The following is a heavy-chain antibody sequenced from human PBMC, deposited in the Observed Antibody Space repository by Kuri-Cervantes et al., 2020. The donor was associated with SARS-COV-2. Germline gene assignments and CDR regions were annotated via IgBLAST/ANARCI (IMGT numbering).Heavy chain of an antibody. CDR3: ARSSGWYDY. D-gene: IGHD6-19*01. V-gene: IGHV3-74*01. Sequence: GESLKISCAASGFTFSSYWMHWVRQAPGKGLVWVSRINSDGSSTSYADSVKGRFTISIDNAKNTLYLQMNSLRAEDTAVYYCARSSGWYDYWGQGTLVTVSS. J-gene: IGHJ4*02. CDR2: INSDGSST. CDR1: GFTFSSYW.